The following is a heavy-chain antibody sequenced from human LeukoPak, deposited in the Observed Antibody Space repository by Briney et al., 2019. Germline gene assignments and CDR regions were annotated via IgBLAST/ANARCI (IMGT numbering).Heavy chain of an antibody. CDR1: GFTFSNFW. V-gene: IGHV3-74*01. CDR3: AKGSRLSEISLYRPFDY. CDR2: INTDGSGI. D-gene: IGHD3-16*02. Sequence: GGSLRLSCRGSGFTFSNFWMHSVRQAPGTGLVWVSRINTDGSGIIYADSVKGRFTISRDNAKNTMYLQMNSLRAEDTALYYCAKGSRLSEISLYRPFDYWGQGILVTVSS. J-gene: IGHJ4*02.